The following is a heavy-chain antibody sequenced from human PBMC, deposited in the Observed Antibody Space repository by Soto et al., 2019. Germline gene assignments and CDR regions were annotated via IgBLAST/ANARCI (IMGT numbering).Heavy chain of an antibody. Sequence: PGGSLRLSCTASGFTCSNYAMSWVRQAPGKGLEWVSTFSSSGGGTYYADSVKGRFTISRDNAKNSLYLQMNSLRADDTAIYYCARSLVKKGSNDDWFESWGPGTLVTVSS. CDR3: ARSLVKKGSNDDWFES. J-gene: IGHJ5*01. V-gene: IGHV3-23*01. D-gene: IGHD1-1*01. CDR1: GFTCSNYA. CDR2: FSSSGGGT.